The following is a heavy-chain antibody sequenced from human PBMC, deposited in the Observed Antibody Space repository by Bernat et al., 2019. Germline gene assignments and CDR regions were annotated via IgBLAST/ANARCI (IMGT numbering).Heavy chain of an antibody. Sequence: QVQLQQSGPGLVKPSQTLSPTCAISGDSVSSNSAAWNWIRQSPSRGLEWLGRTYYRSKWYNDYAVSVKSRITINPDTSKNQFSLQVNSVTPEDTAVYYCARAIVMSGPDAFDIWGQGTMVTVSS. D-gene: IGHD3-16*01. CDR2: TYYRSKWYN. CDR3: ARAIVMSGPDAFDI. V-gene: IGHV6-1*01. J-gene: IGHJ3*02. CDR1: GDSVSSNSAA.